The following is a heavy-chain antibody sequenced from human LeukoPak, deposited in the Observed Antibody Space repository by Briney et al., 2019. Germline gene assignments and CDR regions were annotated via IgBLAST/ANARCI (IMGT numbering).Heavy chain of an antibody. Sequence: GASVKVSCKASGYTFTSYGISWVRQAPGQGLEWMGWISAYNGNTNYAQKLQGRVTMTTDTSTSTAYMELRSLRSDDTAVYYCASEVTIFGGVINGYYFDYWGQGTLVTVSS. J-gene: IGHJ4*02. CDR2: ISAYNGNT. D-gene: IGHD3-3*01. CDR1: GYTFTSYG. CDR3: ASEVTIFGGVINGYYFDY. V-gene: IGHV1-18*01.